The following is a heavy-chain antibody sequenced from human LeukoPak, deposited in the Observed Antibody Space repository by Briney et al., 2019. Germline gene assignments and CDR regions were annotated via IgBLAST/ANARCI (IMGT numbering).Heavy chain of an antibody. Sequence: GGSLRLSCAASGFTFSSYAMSWVRQAPGKGLEWVSAISGSGGSTYYADSVKGRFTISRDNSKNTLYLQMNSLRAEDTAVYYCAKDLDVVVPAGNWFDPWGQGTLVTVSS. V-gene: IGHV3-23*01. D-gene: IGHD2-2*01. CDR1: GFTFSSYA. CDR2: ISGSGGST. J-gene: IGHJ5*02. CDR3: AKDLDVVVPAGNWFDP.